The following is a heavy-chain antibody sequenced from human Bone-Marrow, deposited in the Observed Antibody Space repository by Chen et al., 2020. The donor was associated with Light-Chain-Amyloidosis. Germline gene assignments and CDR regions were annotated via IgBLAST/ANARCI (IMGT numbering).Heavy chain of an antibody. J-gene: IGHJ4*02. CDR3: ARGGSYYYFDY. V-gene: IGHV3-21*01. CDR2: ISRSSSHI. Sequence: EVQLVESGGGLVKPGGSLRLSCVASGFTFSSYTMNWVRQTPGRGLEWVSSISRSSSHIYYADSMRGRFTISRDNAKNSLYLQMNNLRAEDTAVYYCARGGSYYYFDYWGQGTLVTVSS. D-gene: IGHD1-26*01. CDR1: GFTFSSYT.